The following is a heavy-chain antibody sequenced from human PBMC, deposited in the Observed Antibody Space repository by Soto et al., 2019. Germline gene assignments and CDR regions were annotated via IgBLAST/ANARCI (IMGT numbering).Heavy chain of an antibody. J-gene: IGHJ6*02. CDR3: ARDSGGQYYYYYGMDV. V-gene: IGHV1-69*08. CDR1: GGTFSSYT. D-gene: IGHD2-15*01. Sequence: QVQLVQSGAEVKKPGSSVKVSCKASGGTFSSYTISWVRQAPGQGLEWMGRIIPILGIANYAQKFQGRVTIPADKSTRTAYMELSSLRSEVTAVYYCARDSGGQYYYYYGMDVWGQGTTVTVSS. CDR2: IIPILGIA.